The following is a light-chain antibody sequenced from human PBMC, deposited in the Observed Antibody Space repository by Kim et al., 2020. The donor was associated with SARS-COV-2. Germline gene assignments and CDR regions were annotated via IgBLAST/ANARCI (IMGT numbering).Light chain of an antibody. CDR2: YAS. J-gene: IGKJ4*01. V-gene: IGKV3-11*01. Sequence: SLSPGERATLSCRASQSVSSYLAWYQHKPGQAPRLLIHYASNRATGIPPRFSGSGSGTDFTLTISSLEPEDFAIYYCQQRSNWPPTFGGGTKVEI. CDR3: QQRSNWPPT. CDR1: QSVSSY.